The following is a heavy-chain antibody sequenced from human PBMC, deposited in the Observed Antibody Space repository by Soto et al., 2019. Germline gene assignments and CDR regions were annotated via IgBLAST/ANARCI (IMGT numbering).Heavy chain of an antibody. J-gene: IGHJ6*02. CDR1: GYTFTSYA. CDR2: INAGNGNT. D-gene: IGHD5-12*01. V-gene: IGHV1-3*01. CDR3: ASRYPPMATRGGYYYYGMDV. Sequence: QVPLVQSGAEVKKPGASVKVSCKASGYTFTSYAMHWVRQAPGQRLEWMGWINAGNGNTKYSQKFQGRVTITRDTSASTAYMELSSLRSEDTAVYYCASRYPPMATRGGYYYYGMDVWGQGTTVTVSS.